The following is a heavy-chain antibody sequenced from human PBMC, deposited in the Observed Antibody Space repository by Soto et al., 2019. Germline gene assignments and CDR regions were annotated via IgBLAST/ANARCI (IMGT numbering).Heavy chain of an antibody. V-gene: IGHV4-30-2*06. CDR3: ARGKRSKTASAGTGWFDP. J-gene: IGHJ5*02. CDR1: GDSISSGGLS. Sequence: QLQLQESGSGLLKPSQTLSLNCSVSGDSISSGGLSWNWLRQSPGRGLEWIGYIYYPGLTYYNPSLKSRVSMSLDTSENQVSLSLSSVPDADSAVYYCARGKRSKTASAGTGWFDPWGPGTLVTVSS. CDR2: IYYPGLT. D-gene: IGHD6-13*01.